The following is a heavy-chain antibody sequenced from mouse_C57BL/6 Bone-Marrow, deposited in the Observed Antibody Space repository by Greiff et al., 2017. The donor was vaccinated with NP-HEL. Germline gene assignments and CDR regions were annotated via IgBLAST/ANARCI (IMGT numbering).Heavy chain of an antibody. CDR3: ARTVRSSPWYFDV. CDR1: GYTFTDYN. J-gene: IGHJ1*03. D-gene: IGHD1-1*01. Sequence: VQLKQSGPELVKPGASVKIPCKASGYTFTDYNMDWVKQSHGKSLEWIGDINPNNGGTIYNQKFKGKATLTVDKSSSTAYMELRSLTSEDTAVYYCARTVRSSPWYFDVWGTGTTVTVSS. CDR2: INPNNGGT. V-gene: IGHV1-18*01.